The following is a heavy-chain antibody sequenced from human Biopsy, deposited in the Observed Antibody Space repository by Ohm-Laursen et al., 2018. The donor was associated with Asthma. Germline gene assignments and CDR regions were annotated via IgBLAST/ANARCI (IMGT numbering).Heavy chain of an antibody. Sequence: ESSVKVSCKSLGGTFNTYVIGWARQAPGQGLEWMGWINSVFGTTTYPQKFQDRVTITADDSTSTVYMELSSLRSEDTAVYYCARKAGSCISRTCYSLDFWGQGTLVTVSS. CDR2: INSVFGTT. V-gene: IGHV1-69*01. CDR1: GGTFNTYV. D-gene: IGHD2-2*01. J-gene: IGHJ4*02. CDR3: ARKAGSCISRTCYSLDF.